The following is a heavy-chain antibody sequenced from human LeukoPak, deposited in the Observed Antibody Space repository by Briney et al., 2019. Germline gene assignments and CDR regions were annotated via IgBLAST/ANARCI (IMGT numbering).Heavy chain of an antibody. J-gene: IGHJ4*02. CDR2: IYWDDDK. CDR3: ALQGPRAAHFDY. D-gene: IGHD2-15*01. CDR1: GFSLSTRGVG. V-gene: IGHV2-5*02. Sequence: SGPTLVKPTQTLTLTCTFSGFSLSTRGVGVGWIRQPPGKALEWLSLIYWDDDKRYSPSLKSRLTITKDTSKNQVVLTMTNMDPVDTATYYCALQGPRAAHFDYWGQGTLVTVSS.